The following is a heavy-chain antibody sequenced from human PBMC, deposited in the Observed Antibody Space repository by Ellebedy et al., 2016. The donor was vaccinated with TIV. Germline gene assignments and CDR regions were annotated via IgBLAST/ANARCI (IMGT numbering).Heavy chain of an antibody. CDR1: GASIRDYY. CDR2: GHRRGNN. D-gene: IGHD2-21*02. J-gene: IGHJ3*02. Sequence: MPSETLSLTCTVSGASIRDYYWAWIRQPPGKGPEWVAYGHRRGNNHYSPSLKNRVTISVDTSKSQFSLTVNSVTAADTAVYYRARMVPATGDAFDIWGQGTMVTVSS. CDR3: ARMVPATGDAFDI. V-gene: IGHV4-59*01.